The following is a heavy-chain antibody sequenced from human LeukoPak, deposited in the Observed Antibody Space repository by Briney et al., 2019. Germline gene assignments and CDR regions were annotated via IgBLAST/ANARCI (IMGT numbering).Heavy chain of an antibody. D-gene: IGHD1-26*01. CDR2: MYHTGTI. V-gene: IGHV4-38-2*01. CDR1: GYSLGSGFY. CDR3: ATGRYSGSVDY. J-gene: IGHJ4*02. Sequence: PSETLSPTCAVSGYSLGSGFYCGWVRQPPGKGLEWIGDMYHTGTIYYNPSLRSRLTISEDTPKSHFSLTVDSVTAADTAVYYCATGRYSGSVDYWGQGILVTVSS.